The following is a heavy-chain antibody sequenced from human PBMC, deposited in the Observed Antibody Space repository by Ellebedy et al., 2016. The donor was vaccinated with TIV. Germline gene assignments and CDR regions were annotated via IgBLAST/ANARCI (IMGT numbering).Heavy chain of an antibody. J-gene: IGHJ4*02. Sequence: ASVKVSXXASGYTFTSYAMHWVRQAPGQRLEWMGWINAGNGNTKYSQKFQGRVTITADESTSTAYMELSSLRSEDTAVYYCARFPMRSSLRFLEWLTPFDYWGQGTLVTVSS. D-gene: IGHD3-3*01. V-gene: IGHV1-3*01. CDR3: ARFPMRSSLRFLEWLTPFDY. CDR1: GYTFTSYA. CDR2: INAGNGNT.